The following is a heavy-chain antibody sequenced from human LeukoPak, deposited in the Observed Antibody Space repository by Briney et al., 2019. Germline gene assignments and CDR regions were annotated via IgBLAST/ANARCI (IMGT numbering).Heavy chain of an antibody. D-gene: IGHD5-18*01. CDR1: GYTFTSYG. V-gene: IGHV1-18*01. CDR3: ARDLSSAMATWVDY. Sequence: ASVKVSCKASGYTFTSYGISWVRQAPGQGIEWMGWISAYNGNTNYAQKLQGRVTMTTDTSTSTAYMELRSLRSDDTAVYYCARDLSSAMATWVDYWGQGTLVTVSS. J-gene: IGHJ4*02. CDR2: ISAYNGNT.